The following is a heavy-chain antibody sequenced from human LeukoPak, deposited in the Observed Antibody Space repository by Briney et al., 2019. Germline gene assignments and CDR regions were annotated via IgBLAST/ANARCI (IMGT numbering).Heavy chain of an antibody. CDR3: ARPTTYCSSTSCYTGIDY. J-gene: IGHJ4*02. CDR1: GYTFTSYD. D-gene: IGHD2-2*02. CDR2: MNPNGGNT. Sequence: GASVTVSCTASGYTFTSYDINWVRQATGQGLEWMGWMNPNGGNTGYAQKFQGRVTMTRNTSISTAYMELSSLRSEDTAVYYCARPTTYCSSTSCYTGIDYWGQGTLVTVSS. V-gene: IGHV1-8*01.